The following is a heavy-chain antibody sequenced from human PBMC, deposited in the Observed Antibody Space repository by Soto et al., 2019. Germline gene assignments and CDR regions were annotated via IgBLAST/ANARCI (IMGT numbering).Heavy chain of an antibody. CDR1: GYSIAGGYY. CDR3: ARTFDYYGMDV. CDR2: IYHAGSV. V-gene: IGHV4-38-2*01. Sequence: SETLSLTCAVSGYSIAGGYYWAWIRQSPGKGLEWIGSIYHAGSVYYNPSLNSRVAVSLDTSKNHFSLKLTSVTAADTAVYYCARTFDYYGMDVWGQGTTVTVSS. J-gene: IGHJ6*02.